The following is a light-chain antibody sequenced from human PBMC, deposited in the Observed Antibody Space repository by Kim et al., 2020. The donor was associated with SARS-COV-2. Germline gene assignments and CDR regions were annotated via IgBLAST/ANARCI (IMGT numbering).Light chain of an antibody. J-gene: IGLJ2*01. CDR3: AAWDDSLSGVV. Sequence: QSVLTQPPSASGTPGQRVTISCSGSSSNIESNYVYWYQQLPGMAPKLLIYRDNQRPSGVPDRFSVSKSGTSASLAISGLRSEDEADYSCAAWDDSLSGVVFGGGTKVTVL. CDR2: RDN. V-gene: IGLV1-47*01. CDR1: SSNIESNY.